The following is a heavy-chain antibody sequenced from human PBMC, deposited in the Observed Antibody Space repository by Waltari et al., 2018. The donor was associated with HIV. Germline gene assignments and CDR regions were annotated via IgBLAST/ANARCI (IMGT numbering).Heavy chain of an antibody. J-gene: IGHJ6*02. D-gene: IGHD3-22*01. Sequence: QVQLVQSGAEVKKPGASVKVSCKASGNTFTRYGISWVRQAPGQGLEWMGWISAYNGKTNYAQKLQGRGSMTTETSTSTAYMELRSLRSDDTAVYYCARLTHYYDTSGPDYYYYGMDVWGQGTTVTVSS. CDR1: GNTFTRYG. CDR3: ARLTHYYDTSGPDYYYYGMDV. V-gene: IGHV1-18*01. CDR2: ISAYNGKT.